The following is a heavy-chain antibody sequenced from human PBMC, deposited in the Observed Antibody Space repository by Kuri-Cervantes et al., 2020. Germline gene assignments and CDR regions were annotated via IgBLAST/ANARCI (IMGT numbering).Heavy chain of an antibody. D-gene: IGHD5-18*01. Sequence: SETLSLTCAVYGGSFSGYFWSWIRQPPGKGLEWIGEINHSGSTHYNPSLKSRVTISVDTSKNQFSLKLSSVTAADTAVYYCARVVGSYTAMASLYYFDYWGQGTLVTVSS. CDR3: ARVVGSYTAMASLYYFDY. CDR2: INHSGST. CDR1: GGSFSGYF. J-gene: IGHJ4*02. V-gene: IGHV4-34*01.